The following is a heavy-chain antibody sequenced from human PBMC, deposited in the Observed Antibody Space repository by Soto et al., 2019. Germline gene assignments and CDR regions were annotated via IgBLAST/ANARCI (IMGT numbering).Heavy chain of an antibody. CDR1: GFTFSSYG. D-gene: IGHD2-21*02. CDR2: IWYDGSNK. Sequence: QVQLVESGGGVVQPGRSLRLSCAASGFTFSSYGMHWVRQAPGKGLEWVAGIWYDGSNKYYADSVKGRFTISRDNSKNTLYLQMTSLRAEDTAVYYCARERPRFGDGGNSDYYYGMDVWGQGTTVTVSS. V-gene: IGHV3-33*01. CDR3: ARERPRFGDGGNSDYYYGMDV. J-gene: IGHJ6*02.